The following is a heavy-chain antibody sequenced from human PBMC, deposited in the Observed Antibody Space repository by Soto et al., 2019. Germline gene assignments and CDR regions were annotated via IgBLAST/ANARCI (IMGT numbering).Heavy chain of an antibody. D-gene: IGHD2-2*01. Sequence: PSLLMCLTCTVSDGYIISGGYYWSWIRQHPGKGLEWIGYIYYSGSTYYNPSLKSRVTISVDTSKNQFSLKLSSVTAADTAVYYCAGGIVVVPAAYYYMDVWAKGTTVTVSS. J-gene: IGHJ6*03. CDR2: IYYSGST. V-gene: IGHV4-31*03. CDR1: DGYIISGGYY. CDR3: AGGIVVVPAAYYYMDV.